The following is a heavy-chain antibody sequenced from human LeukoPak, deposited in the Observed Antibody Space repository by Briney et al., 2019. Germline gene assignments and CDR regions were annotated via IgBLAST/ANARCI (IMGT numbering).Heavy chain of an antibody. CDR3: AKVPTVLTCYFDY. V-gene: IGHV3-23*01. J-gene: IGHJ4*02. CDR2: ISGSGGST. D-gene: IGHD4-23*01. CDR1: GFTFSRDG. Sequence: GGSLRLSCAASGFTFSRDGMSWVRQAPGKGLEWVSGISGSGGSTNYADSVKGRFTISRDNSKNTLYLQMNSLRAEDTAVYYCAKVPTVLTCYFDYWGQGTLVTVSS.